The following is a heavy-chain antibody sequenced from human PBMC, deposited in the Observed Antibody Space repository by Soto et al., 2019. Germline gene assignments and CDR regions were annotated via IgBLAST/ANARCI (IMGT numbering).Heavy chain of an antibody. CDR2: ISYDGSNK. CDR1: GFTFSSYA. D-gene: IGHD2-15*01. CDR3: ASFSQDIVVVVAATQVGFWDY. J-gene: IGHJ4*02. Sequence: GGSLRLSCAASGFTFSSYAMHWVRQAPGKGLEWVAVISYDGSNKYYADSVKGRFTISRDNSKNTLYLQMNSLRAEDTAVYYCASFSQDIVVVVAATQVGFWDYWGQGTLVTVSS. V-gene: IGHV3-30-3*01.